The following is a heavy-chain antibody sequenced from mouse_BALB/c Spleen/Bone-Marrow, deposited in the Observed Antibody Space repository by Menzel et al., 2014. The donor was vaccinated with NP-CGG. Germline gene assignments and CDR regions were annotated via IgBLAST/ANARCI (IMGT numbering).Heavy chain of an antibody. CDR2: INPSTGYT. Sequence: VQLQQSGAELAKPGASVKMSCEASGYTFTSYWMHWVKQRPGQGLEWIGYINPSTGYTEYNQKFKDKATLTADKSSSTAYMQLSSLTSEDSAVYYCARSGDYGGFDYWGQGTTLTVSS. CDR1: GYTFTSYW. J-gene: IGHJ2*01. D-gene: IGHD2-4*01. CDR3: ARSGDYGGFDY. V-gene: IGHV1-7*01.